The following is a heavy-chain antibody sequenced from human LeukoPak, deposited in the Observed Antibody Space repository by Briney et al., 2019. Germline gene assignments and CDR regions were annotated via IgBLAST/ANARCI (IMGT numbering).Heavy chain of an antibody. CDR1: GYTFTSYD. V-gene: IGHV1-8*01. D-gene: IGHD2-15*01. J-gene: IGHJ6*02. Sequence: ASVKVSCKASGYTFTSYDINWVRQATGQGLEWMGWVNPNSGNTGYAQKFQGRVTMTRNTSISTAYMELSSLRSEDTAVYYCARGLEWWYYYGMDVWGQGTTVTVSS. CDR2: VNPNSGNT. CDR3: ARGLEWWYYYGMDV.